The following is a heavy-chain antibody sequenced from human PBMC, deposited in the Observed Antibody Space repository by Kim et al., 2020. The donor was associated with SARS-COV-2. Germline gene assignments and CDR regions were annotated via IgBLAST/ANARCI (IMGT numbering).Heavy chain of an antibody. V-gene: IGHV3-21*01. CDR1: GFTFSSYS. CDR3: ACLGGLCGYYYGMDV. CDR2: ISSSSSYI. J-gene: IGHJ6*02. D-gene: IGHD2-15*01. Sequence: GGSLRLSCAASGFTFSSYSMNWVRQAPGKGLEWVSSISSSSSYIYYADSVKGRFTISRDNAKNSLYLQMNSLRAEDTAVYYCACLGGLCGYYYGMDVWGQGTTVTVSS.